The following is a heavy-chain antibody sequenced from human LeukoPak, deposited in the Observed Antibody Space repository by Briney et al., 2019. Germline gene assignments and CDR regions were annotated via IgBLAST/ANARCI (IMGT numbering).Heavy chain of an antibody. J-gene: IGHJ3*02. CDR3: ARAIWVSGSWYGDAFDI. V-gene: IGHV4-34*01. D-gene: IGHD6-13*01. Sequence: SETLSRTCAVYGGSFSGYYWSWIRQPPGKGLEWIGEINHSGSTNHNPSLKSRVTISVDTSKNQFSLKLSSVTAADTAVYYCARAIWVSGSWYGDAFDIWGQGTMVTVSS. CDR1: GGSFSGYY. CDR2: INHSGST.